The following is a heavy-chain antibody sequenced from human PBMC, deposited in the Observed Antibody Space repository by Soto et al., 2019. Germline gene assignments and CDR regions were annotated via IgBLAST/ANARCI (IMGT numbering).Heavy chain of an antibody. J-gene: IGHJ6*03. CDR1: GGSFSGYY. CDR2: INHSGST. CDR3: ARGRRLGYSGYDRGRGLYYYMDV. V-gene: IGHV4-34*01. D-gene: IGHD5-12*01. Sequence: SETLSLTCAVYGGSFSGYYWSWIRQPPGKGLEWIGEINHSGSTNYNPSLKSRVTISVDTSKNQFSLKLGSVTAADTAVYYCARGRRLGYSGYDRGRGLYYYMDVWGKGTTVTVSS.